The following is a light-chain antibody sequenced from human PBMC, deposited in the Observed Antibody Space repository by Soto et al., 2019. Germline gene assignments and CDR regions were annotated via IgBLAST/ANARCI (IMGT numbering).Light chain of an antibody. CDR2: GAS. J-gene: IGKJ4*01. V-gene: IGKV3-15*01. CDR3: QQYNNWPPLT. Sequence: EIVMTQPPATLSVSPGERVTLSCRASQSVSSNLGWYQQKPGQAPRLLIYGASTRATGIPARFSGSGSGTEFTLTISSLQSEDFAVYYCQQYNNWPPLTFGGGTKVEIK. CDR1: QSVSSN.